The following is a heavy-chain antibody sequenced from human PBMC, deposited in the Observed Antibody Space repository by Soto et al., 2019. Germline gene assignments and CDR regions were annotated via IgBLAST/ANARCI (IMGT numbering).Heavy chain of an antibody. Sequence: EVQLVESGGGLVQPGGSLRLSCAASGFTFSNYWMHWVRQVPGKGLLWVSRINSDGTSTSYADSVKGRFTISRDNAKNTLFLQMKSLRAEDTAVYYCARDRRWYLFDDWGQGTLVTVSS. J-gene: IGHJ4*02. CDR3: ARDRRWYLFDD. CDR2: INSDGTST. CDR1: GFTFSNYW. V-gene: IGHV3-74*01. D-gene: IGHD2-15*01.